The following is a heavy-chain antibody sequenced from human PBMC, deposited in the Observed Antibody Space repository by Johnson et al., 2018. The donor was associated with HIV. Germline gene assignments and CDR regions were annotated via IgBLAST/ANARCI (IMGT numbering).Heavy chain of an antibody. J-gene: IGHJ3*02. Sequence: VQLVESGGGLVQPGGSLRLSCAASGFTVSSNYMSWVRQAPGKGLEWVSVIYSGGSTYYADSVKGRFTISRDSSKNTLYLQMNSLRAEDTDMYYCARSPGEADAFDIWGQGTMVTVSS. CDR3: ARSPGEADAFDI. V-gene: IGHV3-66*02. CDR1: GFTVSSNY. CDR2: IYSGGST. D-gene: IGHD3-10*01.